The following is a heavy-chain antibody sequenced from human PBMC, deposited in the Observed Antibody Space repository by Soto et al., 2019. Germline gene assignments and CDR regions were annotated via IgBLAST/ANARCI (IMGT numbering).Heavy chain of an antibody. J-gene: IGHJ6*04. CDR1: GFTFDDYA. CDR3: AKDRGPPRNYDFWSGYWPMDV. D-gene: IGHD3-3*01. Sequence: EVQLVESGGGLVQPGRSLRLSCAASGFTFDDYAMHWVRQAPGKGLEWVSGISWNSGSIGYADSVKGRFTISRDNAKNSLYLQMNSLRAEDTALYYCAKDRGPPRNYDFWSGYWPMDVWGKGTTVTVSS. V-gene: IGHV3-9*01. CDR2: ISWNSGSI.